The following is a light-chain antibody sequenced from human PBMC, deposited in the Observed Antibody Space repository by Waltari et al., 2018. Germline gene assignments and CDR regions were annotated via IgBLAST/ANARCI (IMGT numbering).Light chain of an antibody. J-gene: IGLJ2*01. CDR3: NCRDSSGNHLV. CDR1: SLSSYY. V-gene: IGLV3-19*01. Sequence: SSELTQDPAVSVALRQTVRITGQVDSLSSYYTSRDQQKPGQAPVLVIYGKNNRPTGIPDRFAGSSSGNTASLTITWAQAEDEADYCCNCRDSSGNHLVFGGGTKLTVL. CDR2: GKN.